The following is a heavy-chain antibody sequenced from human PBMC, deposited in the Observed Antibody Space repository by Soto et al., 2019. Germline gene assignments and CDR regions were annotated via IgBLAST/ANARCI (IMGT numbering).Heavy chain of an antibody. CDR3: ARGGYSGSYPNWYFDL. CDR1: GGTFSSYA. Sequence: QVQLVQSGAEVKKPGSSVKVSCKASGGTFSSYAISWVRQAPGQGLEWMGGIIPIFGTANYAQKFQGRVTITGDESTSTAYRELSSLRSEDTAVYYCARGGYSGSYPNWYFDLWGRGTLVTVSS. V-gene: IGHV1-69*01. CDR2: IIPIFGTA. D-gene: IGHD1-26*01. J-gene: IGHJ2*01.